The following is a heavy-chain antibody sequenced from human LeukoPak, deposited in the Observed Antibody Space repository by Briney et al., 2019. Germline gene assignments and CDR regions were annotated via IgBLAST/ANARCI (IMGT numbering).Heavy chain of an antibody. CDR2: IDPKSGGT. J-gene: IGHJ4*02. Sequence: ASVKVSCKASGYTFTGYYMHWVRQAPGQGLEWMGWIDPKSGGTNYLQKSQGRVTMTRDTSISTAYMELSRLRSDDTAVYYCARATAENDYWGQGTLVTVSS. D-gene: IGHD1-14*01. CDR3: ARATAENDY. V-gene: IGHV1-2*02. CDR1: GYTFTGYY.